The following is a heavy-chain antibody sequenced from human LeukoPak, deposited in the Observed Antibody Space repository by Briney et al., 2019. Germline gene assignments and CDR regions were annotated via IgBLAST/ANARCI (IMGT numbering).Heavy chain of an antibody. CDR3: ARDVDEGKYDGGYYYYTDV. Sequence: SETLSLTCTVSGGSISSGSYYWSWIRQPAGKGLEWIGRIYTSGSTNYNPSLKSRVTISLDTSKNQFSLRLSSVTAADTAVCYCARDVDEGKYDGGYYYYTDVWGKGTTVTISS. J-gene: IGHJ6*03. CDR2: IYTSGST. V-gene: IGHV4-61*02. CDR1: GGSISSGSYY. D-gene: IGHD4-23*01.